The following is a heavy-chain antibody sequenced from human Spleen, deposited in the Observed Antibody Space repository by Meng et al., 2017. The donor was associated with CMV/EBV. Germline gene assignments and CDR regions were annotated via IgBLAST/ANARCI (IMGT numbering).Heavy chain of an antibody. Sequence: SVKVSCKASGGTFSRYAISWVRQAPGQGLEWMGGIIPTFGAPNYAQKLQDRVSITTDDATSTSYMDLNGLRSEDTAIYYCATGEFDGSYYYGLDVWGQGTTVTVSS. CDR2: IIPTFGAP. CDR3: ATGEFDGSYYYGLDV. D-gene: IGHD5-24*01. CDR1: GGTFSRYA. J-gene: IGHJ6*02. V-gene: IGHV1-69*05.